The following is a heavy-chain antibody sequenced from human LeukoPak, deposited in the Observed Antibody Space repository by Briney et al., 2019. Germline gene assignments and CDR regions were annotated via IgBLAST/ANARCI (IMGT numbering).Heavy chain of an antibody. CDR1: GFTFSTYA. Sequence: GGSLRLSCAASGFTFSTYAMGWARQAPGKGLEWVSGISDGVGSTYYADSVKGRFTISRDNAKNLLYLQMNSLRAEDTAVYYCAKDVPAAYFDYWGQGTLVTVSS. J-gene: IGHJ4*02. V-gene: IGHV3-23*01. D-gene: IGHD2-2*01. CDR3: AKDVPAAYFDY. CDR2: ISDGVGST.